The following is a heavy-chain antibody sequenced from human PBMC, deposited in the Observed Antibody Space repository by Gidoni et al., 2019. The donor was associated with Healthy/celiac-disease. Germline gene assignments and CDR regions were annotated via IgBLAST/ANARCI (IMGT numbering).Heavy chain of an antibody. CDR2: ISYDGSNK. J-gene: IGHJ4*02. Sequence: QVQLVESGGGVVQPGRCLRLSCAAAGFTFSSSGMHWVRQAAGKGLEWVAVISYDGSNKYYADSVKGRFTISRDNSKNTLYLQMNSLRAEDTAVYYCAKPAGIAAAGHFDYWGQGTLVTVSS. CDR3: AKPAGIAAAGHFDY. V-gene: IGHV3-30*18. D-gene: IGHD6-13*01. CDR1: GFTFSSSG.